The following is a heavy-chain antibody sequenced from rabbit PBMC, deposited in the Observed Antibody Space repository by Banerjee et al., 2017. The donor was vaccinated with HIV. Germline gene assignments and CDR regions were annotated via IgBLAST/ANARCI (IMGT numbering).Heavy chain of an antibody. J-gene: IGHJ4*01. CDR1: GFSVSSSYY. CDR2: IYGGSSGST. CDR3: ARDLAGVIGWNFNL. Sequence: EESGGDLVKPGASLTLTCTASGFSVSSSYYMCWVRQAPGKGLEWVACIYGGSSGSTYYASWPKGRFTLSKASSTTVTLQMTSLTAADTATYFCARDLAGVIGWNFNLWGQGTLVTVS. D-gene: IGHD4-1*01. V-gene: IGHV1S40*01.